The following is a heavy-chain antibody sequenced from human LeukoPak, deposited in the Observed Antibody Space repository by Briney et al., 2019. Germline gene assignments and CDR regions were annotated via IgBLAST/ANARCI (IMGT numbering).Heavy chain of an antibody. V-gene: IGHV5-51*01. CDR3: ARRAVNNRNWYFNL. CDR1: GYSFTSYW. Sequence: LGESLKISCKGSGYSFTSYWIGWVRQMPGKGLEWMGIIYPGDSDTRYSPSFQGQVTISADKPISTAYLQWSSLKASDTAMYYCARRAVNNRNWYFNLWGRGTLVTVSS. D-gene: IGHD1/OR15-1a*01. CDR2: IYPGDSDT. J-gene: IGHJ2*01.